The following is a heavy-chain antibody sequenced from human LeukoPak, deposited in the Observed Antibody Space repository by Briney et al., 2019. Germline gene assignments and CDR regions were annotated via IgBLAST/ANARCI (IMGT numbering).Heavy chain of an antibody. CDR1: GYTFTGYY. CDR3: ARESSSWVNWFDP. D-gene: IGHD6-13*01. Sequence: ASVKVSCKASGYTFTGYYMHWVRQAPGQGLEWMGWINPNSGGTNYAQKLQGRVTMTRGTSISTAYMELSRLRSDDTAVYYCARESSSWVNWFDPWGQGTLVTVSS. J-gene: IGHJ5*02. V-gene: IGHV1-2*02. CDR2: INPNSGGT.